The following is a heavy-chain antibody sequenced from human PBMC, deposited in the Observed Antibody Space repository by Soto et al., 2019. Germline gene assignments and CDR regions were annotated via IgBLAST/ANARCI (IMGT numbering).Heavy chain of an antibody. D-gene: IGHD2-21*02. CDR1: GYTFTSYG. V-gene: IGHV1-18*01. CDR3: ARDDRVVATSGYYYYYGMDV. J-gene: IGHJ6*02. CDR2: ISAYNGNT. Sequence: GASVKVSCKASGYTFTSYGISWVRQAPGQGLEWMGWISAYNGNTNYAQKLQGRVTMTTDTSTSTAYMELRSLRSDDTAVYYCARDDRVVATSGYYYYYGMDVWGQGTTVTVSS.